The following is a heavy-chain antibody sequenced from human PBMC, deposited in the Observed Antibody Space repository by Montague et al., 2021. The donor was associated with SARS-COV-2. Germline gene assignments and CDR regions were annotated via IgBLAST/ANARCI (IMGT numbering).Heavy chain of an antibody. J-gene: IGHJ5*02. V-gene: IGHV4-39*02. CDR2: NYYSGSN. CDR1: GGSISSSSYY. CDR3: ARVLLYCSRTSCYEARFDP. D-gene: IGHD2-2*01. Sequence: SETLSLTCTVSGGSISSSSYYWGCIRQPRGKGLEGIGSNYYSGSNYYHPSIRSRVTISVDTSKKHSSQKLSSVTAAETAVYYCARVLLYCSRTSCYEARFDPWGQGTLFTVSS.